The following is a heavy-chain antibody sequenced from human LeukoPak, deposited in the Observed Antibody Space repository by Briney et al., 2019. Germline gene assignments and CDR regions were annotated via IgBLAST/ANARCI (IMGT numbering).Heavy chain of an antibody. D-gene: IGHD4-17*01. CDR2: IYYSGST. CDR1: GGSISSYY. Sequence: SETLSLTCTVSGGSISSYYWSWIRQPPGKGLEWIGYIYYSGSTNYNPSLKSRVTISVDTSKNQFSLKPSSVTAADTAVYYCARVPHRLRAYHAFDIWGQGTMVTVSS. J-gene: IGHJ3*02. V-gene: IGHV4-59*01. CDR3: ARVPHRLRAYHAFDI.